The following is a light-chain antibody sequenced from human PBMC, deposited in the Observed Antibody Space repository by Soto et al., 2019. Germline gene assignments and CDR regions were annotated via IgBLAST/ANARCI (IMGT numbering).Light chain of an antibody. CDR2: EVS. V-gene: IGLV2-8*01. J-gene: IGLJ1*01. Sequence: QSALTQPTSASGSPGQSVTISCTGTSSDVGGYNYVSWYQQHPGKAPKLMIYEVSKRPSGVPDRFSGSKSGNTASLTVSGLQAEDEADYYCCSYAGSRVFGTGTKLTVL. CDR3: CSYAGSRV. CDR1: SSDVGGYNY.